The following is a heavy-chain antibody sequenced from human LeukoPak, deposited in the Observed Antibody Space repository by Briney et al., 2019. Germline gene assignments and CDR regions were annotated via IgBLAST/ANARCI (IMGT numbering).Heavy chain of an antibody. J-gene: IGHJ4*02. D-gene: IGHD4-17*01. CDR3: AKDRTSMVTTGLDY. Sequence: GGSLKLSCAASGFTFSSYALNWVRQAPGKGLEWISYISSSSSTIYYTDSVKGRFTISRDNSKNMLHLQMNSLRAEDTAVYYCAKDRTSMVTTGLDYWGQGTLVTVSS. CDR2: ISSSSSTI. CDR1: GFTFSSYA. V-gene: IGHV3-48*01.